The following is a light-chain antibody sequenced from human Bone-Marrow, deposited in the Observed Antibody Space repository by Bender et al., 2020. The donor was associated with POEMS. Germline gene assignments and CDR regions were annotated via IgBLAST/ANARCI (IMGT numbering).Light chain of an antibody. CDR3: SSYTSSSPHVV. J-gene: IGLJ2*01. CDR2: EGS. CDR1: SSDVGSYNL. V-gene: IGLV2-14*02. Sequence: QSALTQPASVSGSPGQSITISCTGTSSDVGSYNLVSWYQQHPGKAPKFMIYEGSKRPSGVSNRFSGSKSGNTASLTISGLQAEDEAVYYCSSYTSSSPHVVFGGGTMLTVL.